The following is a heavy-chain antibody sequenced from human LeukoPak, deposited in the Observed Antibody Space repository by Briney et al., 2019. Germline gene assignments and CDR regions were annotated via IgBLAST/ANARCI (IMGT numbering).Heavy chain of an antibody. Sequence: GGSLRLACAASGFTFSSFSMNWVRQAPGKGLEWVSYISSSGTLYYADSVKGRFTISRDNAKNSLYLQMNRLRAEDTAVYYCARVGSTWSYFDYWGQGTLVTVSS. CDR3: ARVGSTWSYFDY. D-gene: IGHD6-13*01. V-gene: IGHV3-48*04. CDR2: ISSSGTL. CDR1: GFTFSSFS. J-gene: IGHJ4*02.